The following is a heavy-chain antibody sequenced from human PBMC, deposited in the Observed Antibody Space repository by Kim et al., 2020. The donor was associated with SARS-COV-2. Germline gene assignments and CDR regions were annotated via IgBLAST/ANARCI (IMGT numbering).Heavy chain of an antibody. D-gene: IGHD2-15*01. CDR3: AREIGPSDYCSGGSCYSGLYFDL. V-gene: IGHV3-48*02. CDR2: ISSSSSTI. Sequence: GGSLRLPCAASGFTFSSYSMNWVRQAPGKGLEWVSYISSSSSTIYYADSVKGRFTISRDNAKNSLYLQMNSLRDEDTAVYYCAREIGPSDYCSGGSCYSGLYFDLWGRGTLVTVSS. J-gene: IGHJ2*01. CDR1: GFTFSSYS.